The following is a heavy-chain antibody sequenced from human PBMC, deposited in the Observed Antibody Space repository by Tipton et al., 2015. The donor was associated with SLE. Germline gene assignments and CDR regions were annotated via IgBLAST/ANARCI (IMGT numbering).Heavy chain of an antibody. V-gene: IGHV4-39*07. CDR2: IYYSGST. CDR3: TRREGGAFGI. Sequence: TLSLTCTVSGGSISSTAYYWGWIRQPPGKGLVWIGTIYYSGSTYSNPSLKSRVTISVDTSKNQLSLKLNSVTAADTAVYYCTRREGGAFGIWGQGTMVTVSS. CDR1: GGSISSTAYY. J-gene: IGHJ3*02.